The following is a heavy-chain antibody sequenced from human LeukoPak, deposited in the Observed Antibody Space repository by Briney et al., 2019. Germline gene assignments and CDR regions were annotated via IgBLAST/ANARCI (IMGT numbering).Heavy chain of an antibody. V-gene: IGHV4-34*01. Sequence: PSETLSLTCTVSGGSISSYYWSWIRQPPGKGLEGIGEINHSGSTNYNPSLKSRVTISVDTSKNQFSLKLSSVTAADTAVYYCARYSSGRTDYWGQGTLVTVSS. J-gene: IGHJ4*02. D-gene: IGHD6-19*01. CDR1: GGSISSYY. CDR3: ARYSSGRTDY. CDR2: INHSGST.